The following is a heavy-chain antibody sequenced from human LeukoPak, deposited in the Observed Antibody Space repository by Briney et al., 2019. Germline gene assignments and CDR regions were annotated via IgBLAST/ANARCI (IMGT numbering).Heavy chain of an antibody. CDR3: ARVFPHYYYDSSGYYFDY. CDR1: GFTFSSYW. V-gene: IGHV3-7*01. Sequence: QSGGSLRLSCAASGFTFSSYWMSWVRQAPGKGLEWVANIKQDGSEKYYVDSVKGRFTISRDNAKNSLYLQMNSLRAEDTAVYYCARVFPHYYYDSSGYYFDYWGQGTLVTVSS. D-gene: IGHD3-22*01. CDR2: IKQDGSEK. J-gene: IGHJ4*02.